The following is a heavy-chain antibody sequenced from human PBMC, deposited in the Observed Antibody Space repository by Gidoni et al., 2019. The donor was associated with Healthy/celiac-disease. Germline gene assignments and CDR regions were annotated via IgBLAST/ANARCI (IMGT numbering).Heavy chain of an antibody. V-gene: IGHV1-18*01. CDR2: ISDYNGNT. J-gene: IGHJ4*02. CDR1: GYTFPSYG. Sequence: QVQLVQSGAEVKKPGASVKVSCTASGYTFPSYGISWVRQAPGQGLEWMGWISDYNGNTNYAQKLQGRVTMTTDTSTSTAYMELRSLRSDDTAVYYCARLHSSSWSGDLDYWGQGTLVTVSS. D-gene: IGHD6-13*01. CDR3: ARLHSSSWSGDLDY.